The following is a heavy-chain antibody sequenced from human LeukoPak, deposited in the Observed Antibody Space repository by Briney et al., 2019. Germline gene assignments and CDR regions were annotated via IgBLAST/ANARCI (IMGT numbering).Heavy chain of an antibody. CDR3: ARDRGGTSYVY. Sequence: GASVKVSCKASGYTFTAYYMRWVRQAPGQGLEWMGWINPNSGGTDYTQKFQGRVTLTSDTSISTVYMELSRLRSDDTAVYYCARDRGGTSYVYWGQGTRVSVSS. J-gene: IGHJ4*02. CDR1: GYTFTAYY. CDR2: INPNSGGT. V-gene: IGHV1-2*02. D-gene: IGHD1-26*01.